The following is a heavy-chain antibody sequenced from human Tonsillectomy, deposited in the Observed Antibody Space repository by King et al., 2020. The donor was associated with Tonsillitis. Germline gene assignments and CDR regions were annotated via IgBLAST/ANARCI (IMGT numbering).Heavy chain of an antibody. D-gene: IGHD3-10*01. CDR3: ARVESFYGSGSLNH. Sequence: HVQLQQWGARLLKPSDTLSLTCAVYGGAFSGYFWTWVRQPPGKGLEWIGDINHSQSTNYNPSLKSRLSMSVDTIKKHFFLKLSSVTDADTAVYYCARVESFYGSGSLNHWGQGIPVTVSS. V-gene: IGHV4-34*01. CDR2: INHSQST. J-gene: IGHJ4*02. CDR1: GGAFSGYF.